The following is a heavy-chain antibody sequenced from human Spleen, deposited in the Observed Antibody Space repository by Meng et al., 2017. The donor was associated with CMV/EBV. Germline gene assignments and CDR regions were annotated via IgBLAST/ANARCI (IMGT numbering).Heavy chain of an antibody. CDR1: GSISSSSYY. CDR2: VYYSGST. CDR3: ARHRFRGVIITCWFDP. Sequence: GSISSSSYYWGWIRQPPGKGLEWIGSVYYSGSTYYNPSLKSRVTISVDTSKNQFSLKLSSVTAADTAVYYCARHRFRGVIITCWFDPWGQGTLVTVSS. D-gene: IGHD3-10*01. J-gene: IGHJ5*02. V-gene: IGHV4-39*01.